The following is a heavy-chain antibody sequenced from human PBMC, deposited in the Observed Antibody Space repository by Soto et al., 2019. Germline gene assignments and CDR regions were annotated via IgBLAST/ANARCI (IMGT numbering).Heavy chain of an antibody. Sequence: QVQLVQSGVEVKKPGASVKVSCKASGYTFTDYYMHWVRQAPGQGLEWMGWINPNSGGTNYAQKFQGRVTMTRDTSISTAYMELTRLRSDDTAVYYCARDQTPSSGWPGMDVWGQGTTVTVSS. J-gene: IGHJ6*02. V-gene: IGHV1-2*02. CDR3: ARDQTPSSGWPGMDV. CDR2: INPNSGGT. CDR1: GYTFTDYY. D-gene: IGHD6-19*01.